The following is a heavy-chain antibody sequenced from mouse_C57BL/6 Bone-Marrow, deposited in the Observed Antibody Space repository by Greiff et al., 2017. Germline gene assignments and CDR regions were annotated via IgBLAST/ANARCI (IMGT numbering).Heavy chain of an antibody. CDR2: INPSSGYT. CDR3: TRGGPKGVFDS. J-gene: IGHJ2*01. V-gene: IGHV1-4*01. Sequence: QVQLQQSGAELARPGASVKMSCKASGYTFTSYTMHWVKQRPGQGLEWIGYINPSSGYTKYNQKFKDKATLTADKSSSTAYMQLSSLTSEDSAVYYCTRGGPKGVFDSWGQGTTLTVSS. CDR1: GYTFTSYT.